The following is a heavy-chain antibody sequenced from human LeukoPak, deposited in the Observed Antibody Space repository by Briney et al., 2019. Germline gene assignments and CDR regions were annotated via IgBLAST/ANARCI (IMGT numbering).Heavy chain of an antibody. Sequence: SETLSLTCTVSGGSISSYYWSWIRQPAGKGLEWIGRIYISVSTNYNPSLKSRVTMSVDTSKNQFSLKVSSVTAADTAVYYCAKVSREPGGYDYWGQGTLVTVSS. V-gene: IGHV4-4*07. CDR3: AKVSREPGGYDY. J-gene: IGHJ4*02. CDR2: IYISVST. D-gene: IGHD1-26*01. CDR1: GGSISSYY.